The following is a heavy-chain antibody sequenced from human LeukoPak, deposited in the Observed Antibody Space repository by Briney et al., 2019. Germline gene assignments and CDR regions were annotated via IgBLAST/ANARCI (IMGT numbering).Heavy chain of an antibody. CDR3: ACLSMGPHNFDY. CDR2: ISYDGSNK. Sequence: GGSLRLSCAASGFTFSSYAMHWVRQAPGKGLEWVAVISYDGSNKYYADSVKGRFTISRDNSKNTLYLQMNSLRAEDTAVYYCACLSMGPHNFDYWGQGTLVTVSS. V-gene: IGHV3-30-3*01. D-gene: IGHD3-10*01. J-gene: IGHJ4*02. CDR1: GFTFSSYA.